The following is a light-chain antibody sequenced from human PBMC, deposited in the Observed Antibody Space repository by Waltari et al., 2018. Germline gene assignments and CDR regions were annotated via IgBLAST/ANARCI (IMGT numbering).Light chain of an antibody. J-gene: IGLJ2*01. Sequence: QSALTQPASVSGSPGQSITISCTGSSTDIGGYTYASWYQQFRGDAPKLIISEVNNRPSGVSNRFSGSKSDNTASLTISGLQAEDEADYFCASYSSTTTFLLFGGGTKLTVL. V-gene: IGLV2-14*03. CDR2: EVN. CDR3: ASYSSTTTFLL. CDR1: STDIGGYTY.